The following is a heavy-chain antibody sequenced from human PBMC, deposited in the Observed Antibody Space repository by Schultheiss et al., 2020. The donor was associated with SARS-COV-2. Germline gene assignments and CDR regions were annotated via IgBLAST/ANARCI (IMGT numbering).Heavy chain of an antibody. CDR3: ARDAPIYCSGGSCYPGHYYGMDV. V-gene: IGHV4-59*12. Sequence: SETLSLTCTVSGGSISSYYWSWIRQPPGKGLEWIGSIYHSGSTYYNPSLKSRVTISVDRSKNQFSLKLSSVTAADTAVYYCARDAPIYCSGGSCYPGHYYGMDVWGQGTTVTVSS. CDR1: GGSISSYY. D-gene: IGHD2-15*01. J-gene: IGHJ6*02. CDR2: IYHSGST.